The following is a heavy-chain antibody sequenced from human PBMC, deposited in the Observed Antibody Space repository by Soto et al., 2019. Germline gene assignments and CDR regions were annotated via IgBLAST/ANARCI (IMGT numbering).Heavy chain of an antibody. CDR3: ARDYTGSWYQKAWFDP. CDR1: GYTFTSYA. J-gene: IGHJ5*02. D-gene: IGHD6-13*01. V-gene: IGHV1-3*01. CDR2: INAGNGNT. Sequence: ASVKVSCKASGYTFTSYAMHWVRQAPGQRLEWMGWINAGNGNTKYSQKFQGRVTITRDTSASTAYMELSSLRSEDTAVYYCARDYTGSWYQKAWFDPWGQGTLVTVSS.